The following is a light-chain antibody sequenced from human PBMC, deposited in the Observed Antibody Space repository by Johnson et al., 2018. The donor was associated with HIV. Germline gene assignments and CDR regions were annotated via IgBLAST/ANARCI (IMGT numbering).Light chain of an antibody. CDR1: SSNIGNNY. Sequence: QSVLTQPPSMSAAPGQKVTISCSASSSNIGNNYVSWYQQLPGTAPKLLIYDSYKRPSGIPDRFSGSKSGTSATLGITGLQTGDEADYYCGTWDSSLSAYVVGTGTKVTIL. V-gene: IGLV1-51*01. CDR2: DSY. CDR3: GTWDSSLSAYV. J-gene: IGLJ1*01.